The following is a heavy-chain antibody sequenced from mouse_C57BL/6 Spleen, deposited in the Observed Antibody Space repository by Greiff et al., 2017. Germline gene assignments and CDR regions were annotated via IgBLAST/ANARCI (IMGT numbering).Heavy chain of an antibody. D-gene: IGHD2-4*01. CDR1: GYAFSSSW. CDR2: IYPGDGDT. Sequence: QVQLQQSGPELVKPGASVKISCKASGYAFSSSWMNWVKQRPGTGLEWIGRIYPGDGDTNYNGKFKGKATLTADKSSSTAYMQLSSLTSEDSAVYFCIYYDYDDGPWFAYWGQGTLVTVSA. CDR3: IYYDYDDGPWFAY. V-gene: IGHV1-82*01. J-gene: IGHJ3*01.